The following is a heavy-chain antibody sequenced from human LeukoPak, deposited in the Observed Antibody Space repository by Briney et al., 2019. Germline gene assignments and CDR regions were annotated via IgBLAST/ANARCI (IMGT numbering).Heavy chain of an antibody. D-gene: IGHD3-10*01. CDR3: GGITVVRGVRFKC. CDR2: IFNGNQI. V-gene: IGHV3-53*01. CDR1: GLSISDFH. J-gene: IGHJ4*02. Sequence: GGSLRLSCAVSGLSISDFHLSMSWVRQAPGKGLEWVSVIFNGNQIYYADSAKGRFTISRDSSTNTLYLQMHSLRVEDTAVYYCGGITVVRGVRFKCGGQGTLVTVSS.